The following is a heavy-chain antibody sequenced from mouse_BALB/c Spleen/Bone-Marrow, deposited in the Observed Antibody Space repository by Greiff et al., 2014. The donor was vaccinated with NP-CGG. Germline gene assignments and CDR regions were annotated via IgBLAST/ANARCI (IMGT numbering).Heavy chain of an antibody. CDR2: ISTYSGNT. CDR1: GYTFTDYA. J-gene: IGHJ4*01. CDR3: ARSEYGNSYAMDY. V-gene: IGHV1-67*01. D-gene: IGHD2-10*02. Sequence: QVQLQQSGPELVRPGVLVKISCKGSGYTFTDYAMHWVKQSHAKSLEWIGVISTYSGNTNYNQKFKGKATMTVDKSSSTAYMELARLTSEDSAIYYCARSEYGNSYAMDYWGQGTSVTVSS.